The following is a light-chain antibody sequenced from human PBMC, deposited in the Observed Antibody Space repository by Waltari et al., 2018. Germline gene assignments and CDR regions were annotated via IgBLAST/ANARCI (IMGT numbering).Light chain of an antibody. CDR3: SSYRKSSTAGGV. V-gene: IGLV2-14*03. CDR2: DVT. CDR1: SSDVGGYNY. Sequence: QSALTQPASVSGSPGQSITISCTGTSSDVGGYNYVSWYQQHPGKDPKLMIYDVTNRACGVSSRFTGSKSGNTASRTISGLQTDDEANYYFSSYRKSSTAGGVFGTGTKVTVL. J-gene: IGLJ1*01.